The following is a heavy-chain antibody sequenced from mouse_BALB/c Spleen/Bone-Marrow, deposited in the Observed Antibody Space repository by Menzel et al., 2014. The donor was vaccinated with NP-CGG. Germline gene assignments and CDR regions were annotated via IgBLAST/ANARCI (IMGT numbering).Heavy chain of an antibody. Sequence: EVKLAESGAELVKPGASVKLSCTASGFNIKDTYMHWVKQRPEQGLEWIGWIDPANGNTKYDPNFQGKATITEDTSCNTAYLQLSILTSEDTAVYYCARDYDCFFDYWGQGTPLTVSS. CDR2: IDPANGNT. J-gene: IGHJ2*01. D-gene: IGHD2-4*01. CDR1: GFNIKDTY. CDR3: ARDYDCFFDY. V-gene: IGHV14-3*02.